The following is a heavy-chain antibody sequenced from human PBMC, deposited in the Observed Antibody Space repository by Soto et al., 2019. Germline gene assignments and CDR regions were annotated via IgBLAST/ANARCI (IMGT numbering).Heavy chain of an antibody. D-gene: IGHD3-10*01. CDR3: ARVNYYGSGNYDESWFYP. V-gene: IGHV4-30-2*01. CDR2: IHYRGNT. Sequence: SETLSLTCVVSGGSISSGGYSWSWIRQPPGRGLEWIGYIHYRGNTYYNPSLKSRVTISVDRSKNQFSLKLSSVTAADTAVYYCARVNYYGSGNYDESWFYPWGQGALVTVS. CDR1: GGSISSGGYS. J-gene: IGHJ5*02.